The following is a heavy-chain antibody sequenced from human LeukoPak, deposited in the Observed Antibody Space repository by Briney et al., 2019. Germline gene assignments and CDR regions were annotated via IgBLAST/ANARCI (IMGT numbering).Heavy chain of an antibody. Sequence: GGSLRLSCAASGFTFSSYAMHWVRQAPGKGLEWVAVISYDGSNKYYADSVKGRFTIPRDNSKNTLYLQMNSLRAEDTAVYHCARGKISSWFCFDYWGQGTLVTVSS. V-gene: IGHV3-30-3*01. J-gene: IGHJ4*02. CDR1: GFTFSSYA. CDR2: ISYDGSNK. CDR3: ARGKISSWFCFDY. D-gene: IGHD6-13*01.